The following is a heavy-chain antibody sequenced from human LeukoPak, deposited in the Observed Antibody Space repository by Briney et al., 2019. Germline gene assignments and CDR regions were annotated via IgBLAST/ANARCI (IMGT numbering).Heavy chain of an antibody. CDR2: INHSEST. V-gene: IGHV4-34*01. CDR1: GGSFSGYY. Sequence: SETLSLTCAVYGGSFSGYYWSWLRKPPGKGLEWIAEINHSESTNYNPSLESRVTISVDTSKNQFSLKLNSVTAADTAVYYCAREACSGNDRTSFDYWGRGTLVTVSS. J-gene: IGHJ4*02. CDR3: AREACSGNDRTSFDY. D-gene: IGHD2-15*01.